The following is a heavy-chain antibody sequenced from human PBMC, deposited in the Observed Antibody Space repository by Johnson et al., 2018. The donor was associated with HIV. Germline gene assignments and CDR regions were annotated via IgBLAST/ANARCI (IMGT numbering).Heavy chain of an antibody. CDR2: IWFDGTNK. J-gene: IGHJ3*02. V-gene: IGHV3-33*08. Sequence: QVQLVESGGGLVQPGGSLRLSCAASGFTFSSYGMHWVRQAPGKGLEWVAVIWFDGTNKYYADSLKGRFTISRDNSKNTLYLQMNSLRPEDTALYFCARDSGAPGNDACDIWGQGTVVTVSP. D-gene: IGHD1-26*01. CDR1: GFTFSSYG. CDR3: ARDSGAPGNDACDI.